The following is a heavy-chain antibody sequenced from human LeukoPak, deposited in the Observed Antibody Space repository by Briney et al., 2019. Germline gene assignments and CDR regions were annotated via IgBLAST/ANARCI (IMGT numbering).Heavy chain of an antibody. D-gene: IGHD5-24*01. V-gene: IGHV4-34*01. CDR2: INHSGST. CDR3: ARGSKDGYNYYYYYYYMDV. CDR1: GGSFSGYY. Sequence: PSETLSLTCAVYGGSFSGYYWSWIRQPPGKGLEWIGEINHSGSTNYNPSLKGRVTISVDTSKNQFSLKLSSVTAADTAVYYCARGSKDGYNYYYYYYYMDVWGKGTTVTVSS. J-gene: IGHJ6*03.